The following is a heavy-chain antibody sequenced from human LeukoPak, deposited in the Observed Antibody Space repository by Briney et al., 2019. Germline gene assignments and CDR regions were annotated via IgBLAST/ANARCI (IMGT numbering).Heavy chain of an antibody. V-gene: IGHV1-2*02. CDR3: ARRFYDSSGYYFFDY. CDR1: GYTFTSYG. J-gene: IGHJ4*02. CDR2: INPNSGGT. D-gene: IGHD3-22*01. Sequence: GASVKVSCKASGYTFTSYGISWVRQAPGQGLEWMGWINPNSGGTNYAQKFQGRVTMTRDTSISTAYMELSRLRSDDTAVYYCARRFYDSSGYYFFDYWGQGTLVTVSS.